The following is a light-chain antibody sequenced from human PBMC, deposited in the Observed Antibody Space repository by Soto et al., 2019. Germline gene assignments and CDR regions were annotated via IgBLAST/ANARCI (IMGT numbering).Light chain of an antibody. CDR3: SSYAGINTLV. CDR1: SSDVGGHNY. J-gene: IGLJ2*01. Sequence: QSALTQPPSVSGSPGQSVTISCTGTSSDVGGHNYVSWYQQRPGKAPKLIIYEVTQRPSGVSDRFSGSKSGNTATLTVSGLQAEDDADYHCSSYAGINTLVFGGGSKLTVL. V-gene: IGLV2-8*01. CDR2: EVT.